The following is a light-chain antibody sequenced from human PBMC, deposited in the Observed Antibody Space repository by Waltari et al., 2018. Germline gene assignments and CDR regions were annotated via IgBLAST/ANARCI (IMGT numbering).Light chain of an antibody. CDR2: KAS. CDR3: LQYHSYSK. V-gene: IGKV1-5*03. J-gene: IGKJ2*01. Sequence: DIQMTQSPSTLSASVGDSVTITCRASETVLTWLAWYQQKPGKAPKLLIEKASSLESGVPSRFSGSASGTEFTLTISSLQPDDSATYYCLQYHSYSKFGQGTKLEIK. CDR1: ETVLTW.